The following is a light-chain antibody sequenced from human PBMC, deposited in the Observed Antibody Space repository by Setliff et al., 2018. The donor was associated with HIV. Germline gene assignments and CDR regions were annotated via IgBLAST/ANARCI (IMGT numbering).Light chain of an antibody. CDR2: DVS. CDR1: SSDVGAYNY. Sequence: QPVTTACTGTSSDVGAYNYVSWYQQYPGKAPKLMIYDVSERPSGVSDRFSGSKSGNTASLTISGLQAEDEADYYCTSYTSSHTYVFGTGTKVTVL. V-gene: IGLV2-14*03. J-gene: IGLJ1*01. CDR3: TSYTSSHTYV.